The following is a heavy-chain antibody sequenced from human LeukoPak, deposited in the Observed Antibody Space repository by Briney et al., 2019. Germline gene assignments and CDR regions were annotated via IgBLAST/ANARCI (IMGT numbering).Heavy chain of an antibody. J-gene: IGHJ3*02. CDR2: ISGFRGNT. V-gene: IGHV1-18*01. Sequence: ASVKVSCKASGYTFSTYGLSWVRQAPGQGLGWMGWISGFRGNTNYAQKFQGRVTMTTDTSTTTAYMELRSLSSDDTAVYFCARDFLSYDGTENHYDDTFDIWGQGTMVTVSS. D-gene: IGHD3-22*01. CDR3: ARDFLSYDGTENHYDDTFDI. CDR1: GYTFSTYG.